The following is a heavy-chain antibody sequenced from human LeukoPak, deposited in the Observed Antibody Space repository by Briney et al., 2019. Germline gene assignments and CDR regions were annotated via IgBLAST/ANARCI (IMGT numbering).Heavy chain of an antibody. CDR3: ASRHCSGGGCYFAGADPFDY. CDR2: ISGGGGTT. J-gene: IGHJ4*02. Sequence: GGSLRLSCAASRFTFSNYAMTWVRRAPGKGLEWVSGISGGGGTTYYADTVKGRFTISRDNSKNTLYLQMNSLRAEDTAVYYCASRHCSGGGCYFAGADPFDYWGQGTLVTVSS. CDR1: RFTFSNYA. V-gene: IGHV3-23*01. D-gene: IGHD2-15*01.